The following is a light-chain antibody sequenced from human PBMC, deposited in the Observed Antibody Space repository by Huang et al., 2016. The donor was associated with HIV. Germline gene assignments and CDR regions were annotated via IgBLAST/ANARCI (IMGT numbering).Light chain of an antibody. CDR1: LDINNY. CDR3: QQYDSLPLT. Sequence: DIQMTQSPSSLSASLGDKVTITCQASLDINNYLNWYQQKPGKAPKLLISDASDLETGGPSRFSGSRSGTDFTLTVSSLQAEDIGTYYCQQYDSLPLTFGQGTNVEI. CDR2: DAS. V-gene: IGKV1-33*01. J-gene: IGKJ1*01.